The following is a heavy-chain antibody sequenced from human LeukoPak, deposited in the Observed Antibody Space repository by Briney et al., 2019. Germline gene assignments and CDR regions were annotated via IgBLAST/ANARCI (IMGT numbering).Heavy chain of an antibody. J-gene: IGHJ4*02. CDR1: GGSFSGYY. CDR2: INHSGNT. D-gene: IGHD2-2*02. V-gene: IGHV4-34*01. CDR3: ARILGYCSSTSCHTFDY. Sequence: SETLSLTCAVYGGSFSGYYWSWIRQPPGKGLEWIGEINHSGNTNYNPSLKSRVTISVDTSKNQFSLKLSSVTAADTAVYYCARILGYCSSTSCHTFDYWGQGTLVTVSS.